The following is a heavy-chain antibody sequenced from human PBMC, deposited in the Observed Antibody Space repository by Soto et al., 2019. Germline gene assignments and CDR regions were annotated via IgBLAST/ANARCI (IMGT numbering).Heavy chain of an antibody. CDR1: GFSFSSYW. CDR3: ARERHYYDRSGYQGY. J-gene: IGHJ4*02. CDR2: IEHDGSDT. V-gene: IGHV3-7*01. Sequence: QLMESGGTLVQPGGSLRLSCAASGFSFSSYWMSWVRQAPGGGLEWVANIEHDGSDTYYVDSVKGRFTVSRDNAKNFLYLQMNSMRVEDTAVYYCARERHYYDRSGYQGYWGKGTLVTVSS. D-gene: IGHD3-22*01.